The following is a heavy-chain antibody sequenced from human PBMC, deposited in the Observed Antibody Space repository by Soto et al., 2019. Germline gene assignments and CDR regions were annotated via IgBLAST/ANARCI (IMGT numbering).Heavy chain of an antibody. V-gene: IGHV1-46*01. J-gene: IGHJ4*02. CDR3: ASTLAAAGPIDY. Sequence: GASVKVSCKASGYTFGSHYVHWVRQAPGQALEWMGIINPSPGSTSYAQKFQGRVTMTRDTSTSTVYMEPSSLRSEDTAVYYCASTLAAAGPIDYWGQGTLVTVSS. CDR2: INPSPGST. D-gene: IGHD6-13*01. CDR1: GYTFGSHY.